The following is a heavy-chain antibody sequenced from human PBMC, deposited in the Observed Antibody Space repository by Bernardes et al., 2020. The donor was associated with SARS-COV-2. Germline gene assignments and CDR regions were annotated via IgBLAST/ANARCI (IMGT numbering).Heavy chain of an antibody. J-gene: IGHJ6*02. CDR1: GYMFKMYG. CDR3: ARDGVGGSYYYYYGMDV. CDR2: ISAYNGKT. Sequence: ASVKVSCKASGYMFKMYGISWVRRAPGQGLEWVGWISAYNGKTNFAQKVHGRVTLTTDTSTSTAHMELRGLNSDDTAVYYCARDGVGGSYYYYYGMDVWGQGTTVTVSS. D-gene: IGHD1-26*01. V-gene: IGHV1-18*04.